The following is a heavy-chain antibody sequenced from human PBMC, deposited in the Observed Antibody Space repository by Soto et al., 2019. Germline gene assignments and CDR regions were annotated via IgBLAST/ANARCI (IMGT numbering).Heavy chain of an antibody. J-gene: IGHJ6*02. Sequence: GGTLGISCAASLFTLSSNWMCCVRQAPEKGLEWVANIKPDGSEKWYVDSVKGRFTISRDNAKNSLYLQVNSLRAKDTAVYSYAFYCHLEPSHGMYVCAQRSSVT. CDR1: LFTLSSNW. V-gene: IGHV3-7*02. CDR2: IKPDGSEK. D-gene: IGHD2-15*01. CDR3: AFYCHLEPSHGMYV.